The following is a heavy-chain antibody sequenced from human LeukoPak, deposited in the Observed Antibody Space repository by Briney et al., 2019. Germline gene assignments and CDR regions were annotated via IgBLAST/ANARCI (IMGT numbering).Heavy chain of an antibody. V-gene: IGHV4-38-2*01. CDR2: IYHSGST. D-gene: IGHD3-3*01. CDR1: GYSISSGYY. J-gene: IGHJ3*02. Sequence: SETLSLTCGVSGYSISSGYYWGWIRPPPGKGLAWIGSIYHSGSTYYNPSLKSRVTISVDTSKNQFSLKLRSVTAADTALYYCARWDSGEWFHDAFDIWGQGTRVTVSS. CDR3: ARWDSGEWFHDAFDI.